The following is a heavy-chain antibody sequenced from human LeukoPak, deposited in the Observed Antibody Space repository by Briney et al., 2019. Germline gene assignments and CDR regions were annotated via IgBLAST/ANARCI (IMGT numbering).Heavy chain of an antibody. J-gene: IGHJ6*02. CDR1: GGSFSGYY. CDR2: INHSGST. V-gene: IGHV4-34*01. D-gene: IGHD4-17*01. Sequence: SETLPLTCAVYGGSFSGYYWSWIRQPPGKGLEWIGEINHSGSTNYNPSLKSRVTISVDTSKNQFSLKLSSVTAADTAVYYCARGMDGVTTVTTDYYYGMDVWGQGTTVTVSS. CDR3: ARGMDGVTTVTTDYYYGMDV.